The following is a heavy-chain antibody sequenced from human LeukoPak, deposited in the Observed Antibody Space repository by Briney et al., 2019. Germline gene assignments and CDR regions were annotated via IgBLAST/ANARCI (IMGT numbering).Heavy chain of an antibody. CDR1: GFTFSSYA. Sequence: GGSRRLSCAASGFTFSSYAMSWVGQAPGKGLEWVSAISGSGGSTYYADSVKGRFTISRDNSKNTLYLQMNSLRAEDTAVYYCAKALSMVRGFDYWGQGTLVTVSS. J-gene: IGHJ4*02. CDR3: AKALSMVRGFDY. V-gene: IGHV3-23*01. CDR2: ISGSGGST. D-gene: IGHD3-10*01.